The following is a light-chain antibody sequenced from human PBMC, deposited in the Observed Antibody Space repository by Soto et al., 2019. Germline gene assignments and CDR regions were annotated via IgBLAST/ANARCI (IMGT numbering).Light chain of an antibody. V-gene: IGKV1-5*03. CDR1: QSISSW. J-gene: IGKJ1*01. Sequence: DIQMTQSPSTLSASVGDRVTITCRASQSISSWLAWYQQKPGKAPKLLIHKASSLESGVPSRFSGSGSGTEFTLTISSLQPDDFATYYCQQYNSSRRTFGQGTKVDIK. CDR2: KAS. CDR3: QQYNSSRRT.